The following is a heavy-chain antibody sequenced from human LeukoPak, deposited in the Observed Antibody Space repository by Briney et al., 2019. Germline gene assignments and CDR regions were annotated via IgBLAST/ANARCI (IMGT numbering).Heavy chain of an antibody. CDR3: ARTYCSGGSCYNFDY. J-gene: IGHJ4*02. CDR2: VYTSGST. V-gene: IGHV4-4*07. CDR1: GGSISSYY. Sequence: SETLSLTCTVSGGSISSYYWSWIRQPAGKGLEWIGRVYTSGSTNYNPSLKSRVTISVDTSKNQFSLKLSSVTAADTAVYYCARTYCSGGSCYNFDYWGQGTLVTVSS. D-gene: IGHD2-15*01.